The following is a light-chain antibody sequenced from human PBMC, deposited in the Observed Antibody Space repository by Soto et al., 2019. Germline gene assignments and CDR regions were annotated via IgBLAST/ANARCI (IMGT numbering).Light chain of an antibody. CDR2: KTS. CDR1: QTISSW. Sequence: DIQLTQSPSTLSASVGDRVTITCRASQTISSWLAWYQQKPGKAPNLLIYKTSNLESGVPSRFSGSGSGTEFTLTISSLQPDDFATYSCQYYNDYCWTFGKGTKVEI. CDR3: QYYNDYCWT. J-gene: IGKJ1*01. V-gene: IGKV1-5*03.